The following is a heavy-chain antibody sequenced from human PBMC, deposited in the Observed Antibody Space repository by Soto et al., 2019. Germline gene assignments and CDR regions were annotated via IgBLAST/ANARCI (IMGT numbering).Heavy chain of an antibody. CDR1: GDSVSSNSAA. D-gene: IGHD2-2*01. Sequence: SQTLSLTCAISGDSVSSNSAAWNWIRQSPSRGLEWLGRTYYRSKWYNDYAVSVKSRITINPDTSKNQFSLQLNSVTPEDTAVYYCAREDIVVVPADIPYYYYYYMDVWGKGTTVTVSS. CDR3: AREDIVVVPADIPYYYYYYMDV. J-gene: IGHJ6*03. CDR2: TYYRSKWYN. V-gene: IGHV6-1*01.